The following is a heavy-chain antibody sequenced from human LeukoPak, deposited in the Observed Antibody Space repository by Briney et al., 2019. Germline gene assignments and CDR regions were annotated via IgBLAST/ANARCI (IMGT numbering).Heavy chain of an antibody. CDR1: GYTFTGYY. V-gene: IGHV1-2*02. CDR3: AREESTEYYDFWSGYPR. J-gene: IGHJ4*02. CDR2: INPNSGGT. D-gene: IGHD3-3*01. Sequence: GSVKVSCKASGYTFTGYYMHWVRQAPGQGLEWMGWINPNSGGTNYAQKFQGRVTMTRDTSISTAYMELSRLRSDDTAVYCCAREESTEYYDFWSGYPRWGQGTLVTVS.